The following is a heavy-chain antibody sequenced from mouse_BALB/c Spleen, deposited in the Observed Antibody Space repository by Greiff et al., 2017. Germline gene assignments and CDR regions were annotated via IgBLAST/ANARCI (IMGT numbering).Heavy chain of an antibody. CDR2: IWAGGST. Sequence: QVQLKESGPGLVAPSQSLSITCTVSGFSLTNYGVHWVRQPPGKGLEWLGVIWAGGSTNYNSAHMSRLSISIDISKSQVFLKMISLQTDDTAMYYCAREYDGYLAYWGQGTTLTVSP. J-gene: IGHJ2*01. V-gene: IGHV2-9*02. D-gene: IGHD2-3*01. CDR3: AREYDGYLAY. CDR1: GFSLTNYG.